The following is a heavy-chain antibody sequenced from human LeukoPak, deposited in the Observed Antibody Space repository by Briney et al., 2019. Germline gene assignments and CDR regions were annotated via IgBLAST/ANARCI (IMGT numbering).Heavy chain of an antibody. J-gene: IGHJ6*03. D-gene: IGHD6-13*01. V-gene: IGHV4-59*01. Sequence: PSETLSLTCTVSGGSISSYYWSWTRQPPGKGLEWIGYIYYSGSTNYNPSLKSRVTISVDTSKNQFSLKLSSVTAADTAVYYCARIQYSSSFGFRYYYYMDVWGKGTTVTISS. CDR2: IYYSGST. CDR3: ARIQYSSSFGFRYYYYMDV. CDR1: GGSISSYY.